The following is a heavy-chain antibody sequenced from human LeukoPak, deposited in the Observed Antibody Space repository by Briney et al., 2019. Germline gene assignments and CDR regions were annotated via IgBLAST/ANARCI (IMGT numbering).Heavy chain of an antibody. D-gene: IGHD1-1*01. CDR1: GGSISGFF. J-gene: IGHJ4*02. CDR2: VHYSGDT. V-gene: IGHV4-59*01. Sequence: KPSETLSLTCTVSGGSISGFFWSWIRQPPGKGLEWIASVHYSGDTKYNPSLKSRVSLSFDTSKQQFSLRLSSVTAADTAVYYCARDLELERNRWNYFESWGQGTLVAVSS. CDR3: ARDLELERNRWNYFES.